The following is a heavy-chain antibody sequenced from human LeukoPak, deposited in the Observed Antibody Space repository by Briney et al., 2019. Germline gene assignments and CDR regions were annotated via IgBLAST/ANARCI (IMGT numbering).Heavy chain of an antibody. J-gene: IGHJ3*01. V-gene: IGHV3-48*03. CDR3: AREGELGRFNALDV. CDR1: GFTFRTHE. Sequence: GGSLILSCVTSGFTFRTHEMNWVRQAPGKGLEWIAYISDSYVTHYAESVKGRFTVSRDKAKSSVYLQMNSLRADDTAMYFCAREGELGRFNALDVWGQGTMITVSS. D-gene: IGHD1-26*01. CDR2: ISDSYVT.